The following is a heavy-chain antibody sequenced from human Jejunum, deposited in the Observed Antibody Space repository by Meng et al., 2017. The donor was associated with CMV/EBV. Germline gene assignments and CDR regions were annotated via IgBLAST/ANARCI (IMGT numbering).Heavy chain of an antibody. J-gene: IGHJ4*02. CDR3: AAKIDITYFDF. CDR1: GYTFTSYY. Sequence: ASGYTFTSYYMHWVRQAPGQGLEWMGVINPNGGTTAYAQKFQGRVTMTGDTSTSTIYMELNSLRSEDTAVYFCAAKIDITYFDFWGQGTLVTVSS. CDR2: INPNGGTT. V-gene: IGHV1-46*01. D-gene: IGHD1-14*01.